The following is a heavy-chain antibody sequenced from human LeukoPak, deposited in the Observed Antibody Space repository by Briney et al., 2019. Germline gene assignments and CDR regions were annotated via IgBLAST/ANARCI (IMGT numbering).Heavy chain of an antibody. Sequence: SETLSLTCTVSGGSISTYYWSWIRQPPGKGLEWIGYVYYSGSTNYSPSLKSRVTISVDTSKNQSSLRLSSVTAADTAVYYCARDRDEVGWFDPWGQGTLVTVSS. V-gene: IGHV4-59*01. J-gene: IGHJ5*02. CDR1: GGSISTYY. CDR3: ARDRDEVGWFDP. CDR2: VYYSGST. D-gene: IGHD1-26*01.